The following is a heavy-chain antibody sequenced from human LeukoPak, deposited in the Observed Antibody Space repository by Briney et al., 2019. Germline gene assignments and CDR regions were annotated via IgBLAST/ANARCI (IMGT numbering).Heavy chain of an antibody. J-gene: IGHJ4*02. Sequence: GGSLRLSCAASGFTFGGYEMNWVRQAPGKGLEWVSYISSSGSTINYADSVKGRFTISRDSAKNSLYLQMSSLRAEDTAVYYCASFYDSTGRDYWGQGTLVTVSS. CDR2: ISSSGSTI. CDR3: ASFYDSTGRDY. V-gene: IGHV3-48*03. D-gene: IGHD3-22*01. CDR1: GFTFGGYE.